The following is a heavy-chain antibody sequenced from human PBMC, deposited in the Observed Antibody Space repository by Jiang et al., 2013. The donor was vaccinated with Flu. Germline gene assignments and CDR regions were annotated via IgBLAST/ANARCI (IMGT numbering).Heavy chain of an antibody. V-gene: IGHV6-1*01. Sequence: QTLSLTCGISGISVSSNSAAWNWIRQSPSRGLEWLGRTYYSPKWYIEYGVSVKGRIIINADTSNNQFSLQLNSVTPEDTAVYYCARDRPPGDNFYDTNFDYWGQGILVTVSS. J-gene: IGHJ4*02. CDR3: ARDRPPGDNFYDTNFDY. CDR1: GISVSSNSAA. CDR2: TYYSPKWYI. D-gene: IGHD5/OR15-5a*01.